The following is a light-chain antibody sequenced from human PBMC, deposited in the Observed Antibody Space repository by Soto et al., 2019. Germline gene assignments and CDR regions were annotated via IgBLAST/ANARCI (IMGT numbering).Light chain of an antibody. CDR1: QSINIY. CDR3: QQRYRSPYT. V-gene: IGKV1-39*01. Sequence: IQMTQSPSSLSASVGDSVTVTCRASQSINIYLNWYQQKPGKAPTLLIYGASSLQSGVPSRFTGGGSPNNFTLPISNLPPEDLATFHCQQRYRSPYTFCQGTKLEIK. CDR2: GAS. J-gene: IGKJ2*01.